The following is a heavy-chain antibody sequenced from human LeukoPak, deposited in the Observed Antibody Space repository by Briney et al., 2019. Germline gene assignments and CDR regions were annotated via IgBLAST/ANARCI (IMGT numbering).Heavy chain of an antibody. J-gene: IGHJ4*02. Sequence: SETLSLTCTVSGGSISSYYWSWIRQPPGKGLEWVGYIYYSGSTNYNPSLKSRLTMSVDTSKNQYSLKLSSVTAADTAVYYCARGRSSKKYYERGLPAVYWGQGTLVTVSS. V-gene: IGHV4-59*01. CDR3: ARGRSSKKYYERGLPAVY. CDR1: GGSISSYY. D-gene: IGHD3-22*01. CDR2: IYYSGST.